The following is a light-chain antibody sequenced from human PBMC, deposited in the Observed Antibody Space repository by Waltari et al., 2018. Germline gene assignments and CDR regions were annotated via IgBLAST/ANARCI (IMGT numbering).Light chain of an antibody. CDR1: SGINVGTYR. V-gene: IGLV5-45*02. CDR2: YKSDSDK. J-gene: IGLJ3*02. Sequence: QAVLTQPSSLSASPGASASLTCTLRSGINVGTYRIYWYQQKPGSPPQYLLRYKSDSDKQQGSGVPSRFSGSKDASANAGKLVISGLQSEDEADYYCMIWHSSAWVFGGGTKLTVL. CDR3: MIWHSSAWV.